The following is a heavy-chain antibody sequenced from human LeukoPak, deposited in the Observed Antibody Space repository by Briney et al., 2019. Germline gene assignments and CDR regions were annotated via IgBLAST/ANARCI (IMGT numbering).Heavy chain of an antibody. Sequence: GGSLRLSCAASGFTFSRNWMTWVRQAPGKGLEWVANIKQDGSEKYYVDSVKGRFTISRDNAKNSLYLQMNSLRAEDTAVYYCARAPRGYCSGGSCYSPWFDPWGQGTLVTVSS. J-gene: IGHJ5*02. CDR1: GFTFSRNW. D-gene: IGHD2-15*01. CDR3: ARAPRGYCSGGSCYSPWFDP. CDR2: IKQDGSEK. V-gene: IGHV3-7*01.